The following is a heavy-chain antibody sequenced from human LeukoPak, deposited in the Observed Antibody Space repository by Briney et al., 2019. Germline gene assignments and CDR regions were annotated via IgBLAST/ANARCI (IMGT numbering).Heavy chain of an antibody. CDR2: INPNSGDT. J-gene: IGHJ3*02. Sequence: ASVKVSCKASGYILTDYYIHWVRQAPGQGLEWMGWINPNSGDTNYAQKFQGRVTMTRDTSISTVYMELSSLRSEDTAVYYCARLIRRNYVWGSYRSSDAFDIWGQGTMVTVSS. V-gene: IGHV1-2*02. CDR1: GYILTDYY. D-gene: IGHD3-16*02. CDR3: ARLIRRNYVWGSYRSSDAFDI.